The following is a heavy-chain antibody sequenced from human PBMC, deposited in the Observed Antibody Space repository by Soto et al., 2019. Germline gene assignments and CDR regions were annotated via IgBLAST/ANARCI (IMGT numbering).Heavy chain of an antibody. Sequence: QVQLVQAGAEVKKPGSSVKVSFKASGGTFSSYAISWVRQGPGQGLGGVGGIIPIFGTANYAQKFQGRVTITADESTSTAYMELSSLRSEDTAVYYCASGGLGIVVVPAAIKGGYFQHWGQGTLVTVSS. D-gene: IGHD2-2*02. CDR2: IIPIFGTA. V-gene: IGHV1-69*01. CDR1: GGTFSSYA. J-gene: IGHJ1*01. CDR3: ASGGLGIVVVPAAIKGGYFQH.